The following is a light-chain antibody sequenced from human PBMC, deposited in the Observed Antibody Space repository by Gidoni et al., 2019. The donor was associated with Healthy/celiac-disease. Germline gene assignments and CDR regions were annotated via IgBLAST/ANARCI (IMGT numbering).Light chain of an antibody. V-gene: IGKV3-20*01. CDR3: QQYASSSWT. CDR1: QSVSSSS. J-gene: IGKJ1*01. Sequence: EIVLTQSPGTLSLSPVERTTLPCRASQSVSSSSLPWYQQKPGQAPRLLIYGASSRATGIPDRFSGSGSGTDFTLTISRLEPEDFAVYYCQQYASSSWTFGQGTKVEIK. CDR2: GAS.